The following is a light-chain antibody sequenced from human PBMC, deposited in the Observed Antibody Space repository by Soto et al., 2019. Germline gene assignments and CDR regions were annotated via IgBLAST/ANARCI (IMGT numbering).Light chain of an antibody. J-gene: IGKJ4*01. CDR3: HQYATDPLT. Sequence: EIALTQSPGTLSLSPGDRATRSCRASQSVGRDYLAWFQHKGGQAPRLLVHGASNRATGIPDRFSGSGSGTDFTLIISRLEPEDFAVYYCHQYATDPLTFGGGTKVEI. CDR1: QSVGRDY. V-gene: IGKV3-20*01. CDR2: GAS.